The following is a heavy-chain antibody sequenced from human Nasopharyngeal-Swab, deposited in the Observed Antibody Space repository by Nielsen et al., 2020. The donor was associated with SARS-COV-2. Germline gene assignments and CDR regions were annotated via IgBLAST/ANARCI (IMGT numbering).Heavy chain of an antibody. V-gene: IGHV3-15*01. CDR3: TIIPLDILTGYYQYYFDY. D-gene: IGHD3-9*01. J-gene: IGHJ4*02. CDR1: GFTFSNAW. Sequence: GESLKISCAASGFTFSNAWMSWVRQAPGQGLEWFVRIKSKTDGGTTDYAAPVKGRFTISRDDSKNTLYLQMNSLKTEDTAVYYCTIIPLDILTGYYQYYFDYWGQGTLVTVSS. CDR2: IKSKTDGGTT.